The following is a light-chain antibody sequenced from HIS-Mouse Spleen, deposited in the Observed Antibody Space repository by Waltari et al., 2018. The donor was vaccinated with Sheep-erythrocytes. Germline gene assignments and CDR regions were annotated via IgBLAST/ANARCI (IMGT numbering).Light chain of an antibody. J-gene: IGKJ2*01. CDR2: GAS. V-gene: IGKV3-15*01. CDR1: QRVGSN. Sequence: EIVMTQSPATLSVSPGERATLPCRASQRVGSNLAWYLQKPGQAPCLLIYGASTRATGNPARFSGSGSGTEFTLTISSMQSADFAVYYCQQYNNWPPPYTFGQGTKLEIK. CDR3: QQYNNWPPPYT.